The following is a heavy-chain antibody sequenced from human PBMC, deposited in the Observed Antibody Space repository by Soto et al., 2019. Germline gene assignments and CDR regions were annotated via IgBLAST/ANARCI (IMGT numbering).Heavy chain of an antibody. J-gene: IGHJ4*02. CDR3: AHNGPEYWLLDY. CDR1: GFSLRTSGVG. V-gene: IGHV2-5*02. Sequence: QITLKESGPTLERPTQTLTLTCAFSGFSLRTSGVGVAWIRQPPGKALEWLAVIYWDDSKHYSPSLRSRLTITKVTSNNQVVLTMTKMDPMDTCTYYCAHNGPEYWLLDYRGQGTLVSVSS. D-gene: IGHD2-8*02. CDR2: IYWDDSK.